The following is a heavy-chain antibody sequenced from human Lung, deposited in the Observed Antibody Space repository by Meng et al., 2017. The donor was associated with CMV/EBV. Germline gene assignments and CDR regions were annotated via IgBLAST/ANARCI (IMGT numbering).Heavy chain of an antibody. CDR3: AASIPAAGYGWFDP. V-gene: IGHV4-31*02. Sequence: RGSISSGTYYWNWIRQPPGKGLEWIGYIDFTGRTYYSPSLRSRLTMSIETSRDEFSLKLSSVTAADSAVYFCAASIPAAGYGWFDPWGQGTLVTVSS. CDR1: RGSISSGTYY. D-gene: IGHD6-13*01. CDR2: IDFTGRT. J-gene: IGHJ5*02.